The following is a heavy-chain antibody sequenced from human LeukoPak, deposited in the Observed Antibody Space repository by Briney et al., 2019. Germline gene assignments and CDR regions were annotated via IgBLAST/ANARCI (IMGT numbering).Heavy chain of an antibody. CDR3: GTRYYGSGADY. Sequence: SVKVFCKASGGTFSSYAISWVRQAPGQGLEWMGRIIPIFGTANYAQKFQGRVTITTDESTSTAYMELSSLRSEDTAVYYCGTRYYGSGADYWGQGTLVTVSS. J-gene: IGHJ4*02. CDR2: IIPIFGTA. CDR1: GGTFSSYA. D-gene: IGHD3-10*01. V-gene: IGHV1-69*05.